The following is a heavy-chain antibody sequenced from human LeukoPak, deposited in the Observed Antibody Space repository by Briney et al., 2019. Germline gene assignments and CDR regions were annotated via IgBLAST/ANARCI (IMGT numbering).Heavy chain of an antibody. Sequence: SETLSLTCAVYGGSFSGYYWSWIRQPPGKGLEWIGEINHSGSTNYNPSLKSRVTISVDTSKIQFSLKLSSVTAADTAVYYCASSIVVVAATRNYYFDYWGQGTLVTVSS. CDR2: INHSGST. V-gene: IGHV4-34*01. J-gene: IGHJ4*02. D-gene: IGHD2-15*01. CDR1: GGSFSGYY. CDR3: ASSIVVVAATRNYYFDY.